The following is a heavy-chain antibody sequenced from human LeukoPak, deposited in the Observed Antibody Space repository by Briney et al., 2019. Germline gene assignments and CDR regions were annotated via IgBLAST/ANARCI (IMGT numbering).Heavy chain of an antibody. CDR1: GYTFTSYG. V-gene: IGHV1-18*01. J-gene: IGHJ6*02. D-gene: IGHD1-1*01. Sequence: ASVKVSCKASGYTFTSYGISWVRQAPGQGLEWMGWISAYNGNTNYAQKLQGRVTMTTDTSTSTAYMELRSLRSDDTAVYYCARDQAWNRPYYYYGMDVWGQGTTVTVSS. CDR2: ISAYNGNT. CDR3: ARDQAWNRPYYYYGMDV.